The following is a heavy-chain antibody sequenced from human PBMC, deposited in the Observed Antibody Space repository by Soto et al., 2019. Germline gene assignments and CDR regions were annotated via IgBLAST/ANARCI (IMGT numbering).Heavy chain of an antibody. Sequence: GASVKVSCKASGYTFTSYGISWVRQAPGQGLEWMGWISAYNGNTNYAQKLQGRVTMTTDTSTSTAYMELRSLRSDDTAVYYCANGGNPSGYYYYGMDVWGQGTTVTVSS. CDR2: ISAYNGNT. CDR1: GYTFTSYG. J-gene: IGHJ6*02. V-gene: IGHV1-18*04. D-gene: IGHD2-15*01. CDR3: ANGGNPSGYYYYGMDV.